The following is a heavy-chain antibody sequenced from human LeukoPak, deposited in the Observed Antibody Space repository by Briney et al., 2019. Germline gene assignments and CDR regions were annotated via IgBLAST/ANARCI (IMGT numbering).Heavy chain of an antibody. D-gene: IGHD3-3*01. CDR1: GYSFTTYY. Sequence: ASVKVSCKASGYSFTTYYMHWVRQAPGQGLEWMGIINPSGGSTSYAQKSQGRVTMTGDMSTSTVYMELSSLRSEDTAVYYCGSTLGARSVAFGIWGQGTMVTVSS. J-gene: IGHJ3*02. CDR3: GSTLGARSVAFGI. V-gene: IGHV1-46*03. CDR2: INPSGGST.